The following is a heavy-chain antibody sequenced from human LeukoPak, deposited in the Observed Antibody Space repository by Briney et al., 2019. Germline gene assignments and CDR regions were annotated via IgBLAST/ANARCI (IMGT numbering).Heavy chain of an antibody. Sequence: GGSLRLSCAASGFTFDDYATHWVRQAPGKGLEWVSGISWNSGSIGYADSVKGRFTISRDNAKNSLYLQMNSLRAEDTALYYCAKDTGSSWYFDAFDIWGQGTMVTVSS. CDR1: GFTFDDYA. J-gene: IGHJ3*02. CDR2: ISWNSGSI. CDR3: AKDTGSSWYFDAFDI. D-gene: IGHD6-13*01. V-gene: IGHV3-9*01.